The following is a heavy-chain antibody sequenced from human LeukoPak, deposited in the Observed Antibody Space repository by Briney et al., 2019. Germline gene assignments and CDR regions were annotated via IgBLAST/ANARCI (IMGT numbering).Heavy chain of an antibody. J-gene: IGHJ5*02. CDR2: ISVGSRYI. CDR3: ARDSRHHRFLYWDWFDP. V-gene: IGHV3-21*06. CDR1: GFTFSNYW. D-gene: IGHD2/OR15-2a*01. Sequence: GGSLRLSCAASGFTFSNYWMTWVRQAPGKGLEWVSSISVGSRYIFYADSVKGRFTISRDNAKNSLYLHMNSLRAEDTAVYYCARDSRHHRFLYWDWFDPWGQGTLVTVSS.